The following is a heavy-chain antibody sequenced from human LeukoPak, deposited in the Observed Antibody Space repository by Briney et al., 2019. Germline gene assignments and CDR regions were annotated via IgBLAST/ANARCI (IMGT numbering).Heavy chain of an antibody. CDR3: ARGRTQGLLLLWFFDY. CDR2: INPNSGGT. Sequence: ASVKVSCKASGYTFTGYYIHWVRQAPGQGLEWMGWINPNSGGTNYAQKFQGRVTMTRDTSISTVYIEVSRLRSDDRAVYYCARGRTQGLLLLWFFDYWGQGTLVTVSS. V-gene: IGHV1-2*02. D-gene: IGHD2/OR15-2a*01. J-gene: IGHJ4*02. CDR1: GYTFTGYY.